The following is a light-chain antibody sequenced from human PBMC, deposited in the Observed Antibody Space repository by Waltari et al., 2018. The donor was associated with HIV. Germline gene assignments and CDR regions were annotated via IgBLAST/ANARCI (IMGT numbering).Light chain of an antibody. V-gene: IGLV2-14*03. CDR1: SGDVGGYNF. Sequence: QSALTQPASVSGSPGQSITISCTGTSGDVGGYNFVSWYQKHPGKAPKLILYNGNSRPSGVSIRFSGSRSANAASLTISGLQAEDEADYFCSSDTSSGPRYVLFGGGTRLTVL. CDR2: NGN. J-gene: IGLJ2*01. CDR3: SSDTSSGPRYVL.